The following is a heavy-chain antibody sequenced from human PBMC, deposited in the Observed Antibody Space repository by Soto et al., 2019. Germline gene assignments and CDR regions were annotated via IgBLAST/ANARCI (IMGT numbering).Heavy chain of an antibody. Sequence: EVQLVESGGGLVQPGGSLRLSCAAYGFTFSDHYMDWVRQAPGKGLEGVGRSKNKADSYTTEYAESVKGRFTISRDGSKNSLFLQMNSLKTEDTAVYYCTVWGSGNDFGAAWGQGILVTVSS. J-gene: IGHJ4*02. V-gene: IGHV3-72*01. CDR1: GFTFSDHY. CDR2: SKNKADSYTT. CDR3: TVWGSGNDFGAA. D-gene: IGHD3-10*01.